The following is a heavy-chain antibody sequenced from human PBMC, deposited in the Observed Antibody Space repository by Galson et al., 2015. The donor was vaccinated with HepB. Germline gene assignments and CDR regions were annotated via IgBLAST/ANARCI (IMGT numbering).Heavy chain of an antibody. D-gene: IGHD6-13*01. CDR1: GFSIRSHY. Sequence: SLRLSCAASGFSIRSHYMNWVRQAPGKGLEWVSLIHGGNNRYYADSVKGRFTMSRDDSINTLYLQMNSLRVEDTAVYYCAQLGTGYWGQGTPVTVS. J-gene: IGHJ4*02. CDR2: IHGGNNR. V-gene: IGHV3-53*01. CDR3: AQLGTGY.